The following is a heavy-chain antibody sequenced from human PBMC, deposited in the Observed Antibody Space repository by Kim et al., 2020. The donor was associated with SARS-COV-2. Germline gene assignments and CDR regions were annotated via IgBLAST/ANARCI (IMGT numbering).Heavy chain of an antibody. CDR2: IHPGNFGT. Sequence: GESLKISCKGSGYSFTTYWIAWVRQMPGKGLEWIGFIHPGNFGTIYSPSFQGQVTISVDISITTAYLQWNTLEASDTAIYYCARHIDNSGWAYWGQGTLVTVSS. D-gene: IGHD6-19*01. CDR1: GYSFTTYW. J-gene: IGHJ4*02. CDR3: ARHIDNSGWAY. V-gene: IGHV5-51*01.